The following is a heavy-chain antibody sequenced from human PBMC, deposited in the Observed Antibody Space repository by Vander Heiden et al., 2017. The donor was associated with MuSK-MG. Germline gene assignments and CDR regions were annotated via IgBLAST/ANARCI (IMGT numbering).Heavy chain of an antibody. D-gene: IGHD2-8*01. CDR2: TYYRSKWYN. V-gene: IGHV6-1*01. CDR3: ARGNLLVRALDN. J-gene: IGHJ4*02. Sequence: QVQLQQSGPGLVQPSQTLSLTCAISGDSVSSKSVTWNWIRQSPSRGLEWLGRTYYRSKWYNEYAVSVKSRMTINPDTSSNQFSLQLNSVTPEDTALYYCARGNLLVRALDNWGQGTLVTVSS. CDR1: GDSVSSKSVT.